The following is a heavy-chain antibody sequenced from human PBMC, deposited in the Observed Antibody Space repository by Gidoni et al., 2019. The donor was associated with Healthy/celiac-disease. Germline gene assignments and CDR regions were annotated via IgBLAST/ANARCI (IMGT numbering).Heavy chain of an antibody. D-gene: IGHD6-13*01. CDR1: GGSISSSSYY. CDR3: ARDPAPYSSSWPFDY. Sequence: QLQLQESGPGLVKPSETLSLTCTVSGGSISSSSYYWGWIRQPPGKGLEWIGSIYYSGSTYYNPSLKSRVTISVDTSKNQFSLKLSSVTAADTAVYYCARDPAPYSSSWPFDYWGQGTLVTVSS. CDR2: IYYSGST. V-gene: IGHV4-39*07. J-gene: IGHJ4*02.